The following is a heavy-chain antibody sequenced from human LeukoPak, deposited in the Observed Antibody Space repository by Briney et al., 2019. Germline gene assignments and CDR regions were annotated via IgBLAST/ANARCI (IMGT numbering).Heavy chain of an antibody. CDR3: ARGSDSSGYVFDY. J-gene: IGHJ4*02. CDR1: GGSISSYY. Sequence: SETLSLTCTVSGGSISSYYWSWIRQPPGKGLEWIGYIYYSGSTNYNPSLKSRVTISADTSKNQFSLKLSSVTAADTAVYYCARGSDSSGYVFDYWGQGTLVTVSS. D-gene: IGHD3-22*01. CDR2: IYYSGST. V-gene: IGHV4-59*01.